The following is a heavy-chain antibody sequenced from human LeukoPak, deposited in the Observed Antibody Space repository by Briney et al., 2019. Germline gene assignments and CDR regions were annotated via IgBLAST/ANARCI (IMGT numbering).Heavy chain of an antibody. CDR1: GGSFSGYY. D-gene: IGHD5-18*01. J-gene: IGHJ4*02. CDR2: INHSGST. Sequence: PSETLSLTCAVYGGSFSGYYWSWIRQPPGKGLEWIGEINHSGSTNYNPSLKSRVTISVDTSKNQFSLKLSSVTAADTAVYYCARDRGYSYRLYYFDYWGQGTLVTVSS. CDR3: ARDRGYSYRLYYFDY. V-gene: IGHV4-34*01.